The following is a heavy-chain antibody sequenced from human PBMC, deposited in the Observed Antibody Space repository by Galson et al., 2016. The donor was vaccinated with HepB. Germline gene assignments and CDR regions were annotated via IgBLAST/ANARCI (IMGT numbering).Heavy chain of an antibody. CDR2: IYYTGST. Sequence: APLSLTCTVSGGSISVYYWSWIRQPPGRGLEWIGSIYYTGSTNYSPSLESRVTISVDTSKNHLSLSLSSVTAADTAVYYCATGIVVAGRMYYYYMDVWGKGTSVTVSS. V-gene: IGHV4-59*05. J-gene: IGHJ6*03. CDR3: ATGIVVAGRMYYYYMDV. D-gene: IGHD6-19*01. CDR1: GGSISVYY.